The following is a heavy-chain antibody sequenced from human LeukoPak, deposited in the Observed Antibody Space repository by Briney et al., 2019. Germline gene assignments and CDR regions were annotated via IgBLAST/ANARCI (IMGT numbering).Heavy chain of an antibody. Sequence: QTGGSLRLSCAASGFTVSSNYMSWVRQAPGKGLEWVSVIYSGGSTYYADSVKGRFTISRDNSKNTLYLQMNSLRAEDTAVYYCARGVLGVEIRLWPSPQFDYWGQGTLVTVSS. D-gene: IGHD5-18*01. CDR3: ARGVLGVEIRLWPSPQFDY. V-gene: IGHV3-66*01. CDR2: IYSGGST. J-gene: IGHJ4*02. CDR1: GFTVSSNY.